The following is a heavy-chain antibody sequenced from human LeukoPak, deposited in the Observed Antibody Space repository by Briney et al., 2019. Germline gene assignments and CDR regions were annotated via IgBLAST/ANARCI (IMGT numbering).Heavy chain of an antibody. J-gene: IGHJ4*02. Sequence: SETLSLTCTVSGDSISAYYWSWVRQPPGKGLEWIAFVHKTGSINYNPSLKSRATISMDTSNSQFSLHVNSVTAADTAVYYCTKYGGSPANYFDSWGTGTLVTVSP. CDR1: GDSISAYY. D-gene: IGHD1-26*01. CDR2: VHKTGSI. V-gene: IGHV4-59*08. CDR3: TKYGGSPANYFDS.